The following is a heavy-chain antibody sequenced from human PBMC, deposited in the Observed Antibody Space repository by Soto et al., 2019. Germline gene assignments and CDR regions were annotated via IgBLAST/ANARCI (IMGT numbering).Heavy chain of an antibody. CDR1: GFTFSSYA. D-gene: IGHD3-16*01. V-gene: IGHV3-23*01. CDR2: ISGSGGST. CDR3: AKAPVRLGNAFDI. J-gene: IGHJ3*02. Sequence: GGSLRLSCAASGFTFSSYAMSWVRQAPGKGLEWVSAISGSGGSTYYADSVKGRFTTSRDNSKNTLYLQMNSLRAEDTAVYYCAKAPVRLGNAFDIWGQGTMVTVSS.